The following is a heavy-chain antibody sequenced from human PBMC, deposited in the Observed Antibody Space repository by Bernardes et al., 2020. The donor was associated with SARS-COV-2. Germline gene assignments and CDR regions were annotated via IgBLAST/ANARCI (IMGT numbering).Heavy chain of an antibody. CDR2: ISSRSSTI. D-gene: IGHD2-2*02. V-gene: IGHV3-48*02. J-gene: IGHJ4*02. Sequence: GGSLRLSCAASGFTFSSYNMNWVRQAPGKGLEWVSYISSRSSTIYYADSVKGRFTISRDNAKNSLYLQMNSLRDEDTAVYYCARDLPYCTSTSCYTLDYWGQGTLVTVSS. CDR3: ARDLPYCTSTSCYTLDY. CDR1: GFTFSSYN.